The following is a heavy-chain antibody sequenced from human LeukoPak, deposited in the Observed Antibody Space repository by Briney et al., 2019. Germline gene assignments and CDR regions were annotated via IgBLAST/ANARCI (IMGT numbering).Heavy chain of an antibody. J-gene: IGHJ4*02. CDR3: ARDSEYAFDY. D-gene: IGHD2-2*01. V-gene: IGHV3-66*01. Sequence: GGSLRLSCAASGFTVSSSYMSWVRQAPGKGLEWVSVIYSGGSTYYADSVKGRFTISRDNSKNTLYLQMNSLRAEDTAVYYCARDSEYAFDYWGQGTLVTVSS. CDR1: GFTVSSSY. CDR2: IYSGGST.